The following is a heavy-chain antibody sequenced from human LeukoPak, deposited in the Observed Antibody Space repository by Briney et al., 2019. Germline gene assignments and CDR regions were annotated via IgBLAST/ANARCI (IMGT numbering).Heavy chain of an antibody. D-gene: IGHD2-15*01. CDR1: GFTFSSYG. CDR3: AKDYCSGGSCYSFDY. Sequence: GGSLRLSCAASGFTFSSYGMHWVRQAPGKGLEWVAVISYDGSNKYYADSVKGRFTISRDNSKNTLYLQMNSLRAEDTAAYYCAKDYCSGGSCYSFDYWGQGTLVTVSS. V-gene: IGHV3-30*18. J-gene: IGHJ4*02. CDR2: ISYDGSNK.